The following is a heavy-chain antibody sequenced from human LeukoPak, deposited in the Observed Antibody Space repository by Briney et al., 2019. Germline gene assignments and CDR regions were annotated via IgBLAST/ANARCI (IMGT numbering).Heavy chain of an antibody. CDR3: ARAGVAAAVDY. D-gene: IGHD6-13*01. J-gene: IGHJ4*02. CDR1: GYTFTSYD. V-gene: IGHV1-2*02. Sequence: GASVKVSCKASGYTFTSYDINWVRQATGQGLEWMGWINPNSGGTNYAQKFQGRVTMTRDTSISTAHMELSRLRSDDTAVYYCARAGVAAAVDYWGQGTLVTVSS. CDR2: INPNSGGT.